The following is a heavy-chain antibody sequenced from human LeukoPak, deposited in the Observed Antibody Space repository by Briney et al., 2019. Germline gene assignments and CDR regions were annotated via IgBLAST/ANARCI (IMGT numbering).Heavy chain of an antibody. CDR1: GFTFSTFW. D-gene: IGHD3-10*01. J-gene: IGHJ4*02. CDR2: INSDGSST. CDR3: VRSGLFYNFDY. V-gene: IGHV3-74*01. Sequence: GGSLRLSCAASGFTFSTFWMYWVRQAPGKGLVWVSQINSDGSSTNYADSVKGRFTVSRDNAKNTLYLQMNSLRAEDTAVYYCVRSGLFYNFDYWGQGTLVTVSS.